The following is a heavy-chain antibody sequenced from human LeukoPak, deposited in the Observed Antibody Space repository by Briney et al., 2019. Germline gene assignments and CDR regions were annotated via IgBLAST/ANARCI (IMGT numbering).Heavy chain of an antibody. CDR3: ASFGPAAKDY. V-gene: IGHV4-34*01. CDR1: GGSISGYY. J-gene: IGHJ4*02. CDR2: INHNGST. D-gene: IGHD6-13*01. Sequence: SETLSLTCTVSGGSISGYYWSWIRQPPGKGLEWIGEINHNGSTNYNPSLKSRVTISVDTSKNQFSLKLSSVTAADTAVYYCASFGPAAKDYWGQGTLVTVSS.